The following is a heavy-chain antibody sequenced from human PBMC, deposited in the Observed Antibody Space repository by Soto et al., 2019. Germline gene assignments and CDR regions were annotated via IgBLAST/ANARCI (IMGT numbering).Heavy chain of an antibody. Sequence: QVQLVQSGAEVKKPGASVKVSCKASGYTFTSYGISWVRQAPGQGLERTGRINAYNGNTNYAQKLQGRVTMTTDTSTRTAYIELRSQRSDDTAGYSGARDVGYGLMAYRGQGTLVSVSS. V-gene: IGHV1-18*01. J-gene: IGHJ4*02. CDR1: GYTFTSYG. CDR3: ARDVGYGLMAY. CDR2: INAYNGNT. D-gene: IGHD5-18*01.